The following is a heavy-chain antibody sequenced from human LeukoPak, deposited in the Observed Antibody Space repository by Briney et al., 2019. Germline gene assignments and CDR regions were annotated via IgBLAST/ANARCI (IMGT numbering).Heavy chain of an antibody. CDR2: IYSGGST. J-gene: IGHJ3*02. Sequence: PGGSLRLSCAASGFTVSSNYMSWVRQAPGKRLEWVSVIYSGGSTYYADSVKGRFTISRDNSKNTLYLQMNSLRAEDTAVYYCASPYYYDSSGHNAFDIWGQGTMVTVSS. D-gene: IGHD3-22*01. V-gene: IGHV3-66*02. CDR3: ASPYYYDSSGHNAFDI. CDR1: GFTVSSNY.